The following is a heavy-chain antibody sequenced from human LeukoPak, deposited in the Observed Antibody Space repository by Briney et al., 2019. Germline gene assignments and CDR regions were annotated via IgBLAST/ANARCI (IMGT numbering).Heavy chain of an antibody. CDR3: ARGPYGGNDNWFDP. D-gene: IGHD4-23*01. Sequence: SETLSLTCAVYGGSFSGYYWSWIRQPPGKGLEWIGAINDSGSTNYNPSLKSRVTISEDTSKKQFSLKMTSVTAADTAVYYCARGPYGGNDNWFDPWGQATLVTVSS. J-gene: IGHJ5*02. CDR1: GGSFSGYY. CDR2: INDSGST. V-gene: IGHV4-34*01.